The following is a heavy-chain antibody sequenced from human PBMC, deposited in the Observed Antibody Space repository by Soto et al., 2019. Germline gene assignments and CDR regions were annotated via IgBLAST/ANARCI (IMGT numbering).Heavy chain of an antibody. CDR1: GFTFSSYG. CDR2: ISYDGSNK. Sequence: QVQLVESGGGVVQPGRSLRLSCAASGFTFSSYGMHWVRQAPGKGLEWVAVISYDGSNKYYADSVKGRFTISRDNSKNTLYFKINSLRAEDRAVFYWAPGFGAFDYGGRGTLVTFSS. V-gene: IGHV3-30*03. CDR3: APGFGAFDY. D-gene: IGHD3-10*01. J-gene: IGHJ4*02.